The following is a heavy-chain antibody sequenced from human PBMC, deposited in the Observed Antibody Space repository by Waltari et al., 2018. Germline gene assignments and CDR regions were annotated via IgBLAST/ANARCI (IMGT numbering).Heavy chain of an antibody. CDR1: GFTFSSYA. CDR2: ISGSGGST. J-gene: IGHJ4*02. D-gene: IGHD6-6*01. Sequence: EVQLLESGGGLVQPGGSLRLSCAASGFTFSSYAMSWVRQAPGKGLAWVSAISGSGGSTYAAGSVKGRFTISRDNSKNTLYLQMNSLRAEDTAVYYCAKGTVPVAARVYFDYWGQGTLVTVSS. V-gene: IGHV3-23*01. CDR3: AKGTVPVAARVYFDY.